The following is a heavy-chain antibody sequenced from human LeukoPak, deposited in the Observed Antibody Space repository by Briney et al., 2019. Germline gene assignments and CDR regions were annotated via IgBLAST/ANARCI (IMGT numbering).Heavy chain of an antibody. V-gene: IGHV4-39*07. Sequence: SETLSLTRTVSGGSISSSSYYWGWIRQPPGKGLEWIGSIYYSGSTYYNPSLKSRVTISVDTSKNQFSLKLSSVTAADTAVYYCARGVSGSYWKAFDIWGQGTMVTVSS. CDR1: GGSISSSSYY. CDR3: ARGVSGSYWKAFDI. D-gene: IGHD1-26*01. CDR2: IYYSGST. J-gene: IGHJ3*02.